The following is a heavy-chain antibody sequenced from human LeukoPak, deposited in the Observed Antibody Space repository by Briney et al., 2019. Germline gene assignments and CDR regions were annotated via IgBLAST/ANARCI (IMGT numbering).Heavy chain of an antibody. CDR3: ARGPTRHGGNGMVPAY. CDR2: MNPNSGNT. V-gene: IGHV1-8*01. D-gene: IGHD4-23*01. CDR1: GYTFTSYD. J-gene: IGHJ4*02. Sequence: ASVKVSCKASGYTFTSYDINWVRQATGQGLEWMGWMNPNSGNTGYAQKFQGRVTMTRNASISTAYMELSSLRSEDTAVYYCARGPTRHGGNGMVPAYWGQGTLVTVSS.